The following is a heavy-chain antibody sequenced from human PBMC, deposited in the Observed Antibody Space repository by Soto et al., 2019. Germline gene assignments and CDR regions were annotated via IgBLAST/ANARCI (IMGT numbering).Heavy chain of an antibody. V-gene: IGHV5-51*01. D-gene: IGHD2-2*01. Sequence: PGDSLKISCKGSGYRFSSYWIAWVRQMHGKGLEWMGIIYPGDSDTKYSPSFQGHVTFSVDKSNSTAYLQWSSLKATDTDMYFCARQGSKVADYYYGMDVWGQGTTVTVSS. CDR3: ARQGSKVADYYYGMDV. J-gene: IGHJ6*02. CDR1: GYRFSSYW. CDR2: IYPGDSDT.